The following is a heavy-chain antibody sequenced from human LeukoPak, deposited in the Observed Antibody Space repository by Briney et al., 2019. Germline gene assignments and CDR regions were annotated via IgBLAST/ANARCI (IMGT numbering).Heavy chain of an antibody. CDR3: AKGSRGSYYGSYYDY. CDR1: EFTFSSYA. V-gene: IGHV3-23*01. Sequence: AGGSLRLSCAASEFTFSSYAMSWVRQSPGKGLEGVSAISGSGGSSYYADSVKGRFTISRDTSKNTLYLQMNSLRDADTAVYYCAKGSRGSYYGSYYDYWGQGTLVAVSS. CDR2: ISGSGGSS. D-gene: IGHD1-26*01. J-gene: IGHJ4*02.